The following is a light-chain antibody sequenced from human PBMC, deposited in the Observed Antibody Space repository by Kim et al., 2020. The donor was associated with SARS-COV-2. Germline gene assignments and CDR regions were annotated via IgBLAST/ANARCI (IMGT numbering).Light chain of an antibody. CDR3: QQSQAASLLA. V-gene: IGKV1-39*01. CDR1: QNINSF. J-gene: IGKJ4*01. Sequence: DIQMTQSPSSLSASVGDRVTITCRASQNINSFLNWYQQRPGKAPKLLIYAASTLQIGVPSRFSGSGSGTDFTLTITSLQPEDFATYFSQQSQAASLLAFGGGAKVGIK. CDR2: AAS.